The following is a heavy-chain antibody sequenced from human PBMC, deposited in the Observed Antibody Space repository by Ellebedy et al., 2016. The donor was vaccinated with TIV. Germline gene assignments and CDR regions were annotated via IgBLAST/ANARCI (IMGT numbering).Heavy chain of an antibody. J-gene: IGHJ6*03. D-gene: IGHD4-23*01. CDR1: GYTFTGYY. V-gene: IGHV1-2*02. CDR3: ARGRLGYGGNGPGYYYMDV. Sequence: ASVKVSCXASGYTFTGYYMHWVRQAPGQGLEWMGWINPNSGGTNYAQKFQGRVTMTRDTSISTAYMELSRLRSDDTAVYYCARGRLGYGGNGPGYYYMDVWGKGTTVTVSS. CDR2: INPNSGGT.